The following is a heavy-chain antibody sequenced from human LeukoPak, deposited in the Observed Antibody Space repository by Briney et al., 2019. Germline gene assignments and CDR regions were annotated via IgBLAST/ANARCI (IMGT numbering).Heavy chain of an antibody. V-gene: IGHV3-30*18. Sequence: GGPLRLSCAASGFTFSSYGMHWVRQAPGKGLEWVAVISYDGSNKYYADSVKGRFTISRDNSKNTLYLQMNSLRAEDTAVYYCAKDSSGWIEYYFDYWGQGTLVTVSS. CDR2: ISYDGSNK. CDR1: GFTFSSYG. J-gene: IGHJ4*02. D-gene: IGHD6-19*01. CDR3: AKDSSGWIEYYFDY.